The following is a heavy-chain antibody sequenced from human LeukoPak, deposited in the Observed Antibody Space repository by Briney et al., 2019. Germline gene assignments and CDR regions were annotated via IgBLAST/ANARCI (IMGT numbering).Heavy chain of an antibody. CDR1: GYSFTSYW. CDR2: IYPGDSDT. V-gene: IGHV5-51*01. CDR3: ARRGYCSSSTCYTLAY. J-gene: IGHJ4*02. D-gene: IGHD2-2*02. Sequence: GESLKISCKGSGYSFTSYWIGWVRQVPGKGLEWMGIIYPGDSDTRYNPSFQGQVTISADKSISTAYLQWSSLKASDTAMYYCARRGYCSSSTCYTLAYWGQGTLVTVSS.